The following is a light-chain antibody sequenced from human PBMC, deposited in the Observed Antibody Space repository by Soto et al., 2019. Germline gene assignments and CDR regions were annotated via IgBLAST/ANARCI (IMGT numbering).Light chain of an antibody. Sequence: EIVMTQSPATLSVSPGERATLSCRASQSVSNNLAWYQQKPGQAPRLLIYHASTAATGIPARFSGSGSGTALTLTISSLQSEDFEVYYCQQYNEWPRTFGGGTKVEIK. CDR2: HAS. J-gene: IGKJ4*01. CDR1: QSVSNN. V-gene: IGKV3-15*01. CDR3: QQYNEWPRT.